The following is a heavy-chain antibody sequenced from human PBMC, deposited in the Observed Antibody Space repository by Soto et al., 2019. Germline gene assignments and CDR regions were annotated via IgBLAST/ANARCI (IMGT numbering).Heavy chain of an antibody. CDR2: LYWNDDT. V-gene: IGHV2-5*01. D-gene: IGHD3-3*01. CDR1: GFSSSNSGLG. J-gene: IGHJ6*01. Sequence: QITLNESGPTQVKPRQTLTLTGTFSGFSSSNSGLGVSWIRFSSVKDPKWRALLYWNDDTRYSPSLKSSLTITKYTYKNPVVLTTDALDPADTAAYYCAHRGPRTFIGLVTTTAIKFAFRRYVNPVDV. CDR3: AHRGPRTFIGLVTTTAIKFAFRRYVNPVDV.